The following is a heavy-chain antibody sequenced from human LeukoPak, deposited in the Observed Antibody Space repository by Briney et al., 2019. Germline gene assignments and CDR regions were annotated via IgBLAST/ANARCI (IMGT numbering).Heavy chain of an antibody. D-gene: IGHD2-2*01. J-gene: IGHJ6*02. V-gene: IGHV1-18*01. CDR2: ISAYNGNT. CDR1: GYTFTSYG. CDR3: ARDLGVPAADSYYYYGMDV. Sequence: GASVKVSCKASGYTFTSYGISWVRQAPGQGLEWMGWISAYNGNTNYAQKLQGRVTMTTDTSTSTAYMELRSLRSDDTAVYYCARDLGVPAADSYYYYGMDVWGQGTTVTVSS.